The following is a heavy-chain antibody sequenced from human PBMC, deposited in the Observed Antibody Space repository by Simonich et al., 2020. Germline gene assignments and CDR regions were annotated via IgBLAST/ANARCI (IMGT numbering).Heavy chain of an antibody. CDR1: GYHFTSYD. CDR2: MNPNSGNT. V-gene: IGHV1-8*03. Sequence: QVQLVQSGAEVKKPGASVKVSCKASGYHFTSYDINWGRQATGQGLEWIGWMNPNSGNTGSAKKFQGRVTITRNTSISTAYMELSSLRSEDTAVYYCARARYCSSTSCYNWFDPWGQGTLVTVSS. CDR3: ARARYCSSTSCYNWFDP. D-gene: IGHD2-2*01. J-gene: IGHJ5*02.